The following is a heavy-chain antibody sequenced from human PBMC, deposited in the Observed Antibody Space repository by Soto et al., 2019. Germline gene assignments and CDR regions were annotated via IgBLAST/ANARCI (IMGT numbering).Heavy chain of an antibody. J-gene: IGHJ4*02. CDR3: ASRDPGTSVDY. CDR1: GGSFTSNNW. Sequence: TLSLTCAVSGGSFTSNNWWTWVRQPPGQGLEWIGEIYRTGSTNYNPSLKSRVTISLDKSEKQISLKVTSLTAADTAVYYCASRDPGTSVDYWGQGTLVTVSS. V-gene: IGHV4-4*02. CDR2: IYRTGST. D-gene: IGHD1-7*01.